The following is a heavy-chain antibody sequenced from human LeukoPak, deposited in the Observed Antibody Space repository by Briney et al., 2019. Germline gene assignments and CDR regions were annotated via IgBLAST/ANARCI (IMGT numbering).Heavy chain of an antibody. CDR3: ARSSYGDSAAIDY. CDR2: IYYSGST. Sequence: SETLSLTCTVSGGSISSYYWGWIRQPPGKGLEWIGYIYYSGSTNYNPSLKSRVTISVDTSKNQFSLKLSSVTAADTAVYYCARSSYGDSAAIDYWGQGTLVTVSS. J-gene: IGHJ4*02. V-gene: IGHV4-59*01. CDR1: GGSISSYY. D-gene: IGHD4-17*01.